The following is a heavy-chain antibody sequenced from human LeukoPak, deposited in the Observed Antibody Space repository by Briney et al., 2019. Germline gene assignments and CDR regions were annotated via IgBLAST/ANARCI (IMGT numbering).Heavy chain of an antibody. CDR1: GGTFSSYA. CDR2: IIPIFGTA. D-gene: IGHD6-19*01. V-gene: IGHV1-69*13. CDR3: ARAKRAVAGTRYFDY. Sequence: SVKVSCKASGGTFSSYAISWVRQAPGQGLDWMGGIIPIFGTANYAQKFQGRVTITADESTSTAYMELSSLRSEDTAVYYCARAKRAVAGTRYFDYWGQGTLVTVSS. J-gene: IGHJ4*01.